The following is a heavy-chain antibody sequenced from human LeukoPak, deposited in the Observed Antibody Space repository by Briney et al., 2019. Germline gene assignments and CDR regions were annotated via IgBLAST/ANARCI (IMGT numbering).Heavy chain of an antibody. CDR2: IYNSGNT. CDR3: ARQDCHGSGSIVY. Sequence: SETLSLTCTVSGGSISRGGYYWTWIRQHPGKGLEWIGNIYNSGNTYYNPSLKSRVTISEDTSKNQFSLKLSSVTAADTAVYYCARQDCHGSGSIVYWGQGTLVTVSS. CDR1: GGSISRGGYY. D-gene: IGHD3-10*01. V-gene: IGHV4-31*03. J-gene: IGHJ4*02.